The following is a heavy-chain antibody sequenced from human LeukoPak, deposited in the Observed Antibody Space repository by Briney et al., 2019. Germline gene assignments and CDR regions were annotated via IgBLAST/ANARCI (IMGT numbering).Heavy chain of an antibody. CDR2: IVVGSGNT. Sequence: SVKVSCKASGFTFTSSAVQWVRQARGQRLEWIGCIVVGSGNTNYAQKFQERVTITRDMSTSTAYMELSSPRSADTALYNCAAATVWFGELTSLFDYWGQGPLVTVSS. V-gene: IGHV1-58*01. J-gene: IGHJ4*02. CDR3: AAATVWFGELTSLFDY. CDR1: GFTFTSSA. D-gene: IGHD3-10*01.